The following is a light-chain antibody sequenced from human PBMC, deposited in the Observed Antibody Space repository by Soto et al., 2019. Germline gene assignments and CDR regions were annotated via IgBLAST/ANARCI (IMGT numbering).Light chain of an antibody. V-gene: IGKV1-12*01. Sequence: DIPMTQSPSSVSASVGDRVTITCRASQDINSWLAWYQQKPGKAPKLLIYGASSLQSGVPSRFSGSGSGTDFTLTISSLQPEDFAIYYCQQANSFPYTFGQGTKLEI. CDR1: QDINSW. CDR3: QQANSFPYT. CDR2: GAS. J-gene: IGKJ2*01.